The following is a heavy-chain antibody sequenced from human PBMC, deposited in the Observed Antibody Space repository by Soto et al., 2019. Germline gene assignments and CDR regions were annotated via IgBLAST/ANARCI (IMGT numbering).Heavy chain of an antibody. CDR2: ISWNSGGI. Sequence: LRLSCAASGFTFDDYAMHWVRQGPGKGLEWVSGISWNSGGIGYADSVKGRFTISRDNAKNSLYLQMDRLRPEDTAFYYCAKSPHDILIGSAFDYWGQGTLVTVSS. CDR3: AKSPHDILIGSAFDY. D-gene: IGHD3-9*01. V-gene: IGHV3-9*01. J-gene: IGHJ4*02. CDR1: GFTFDDYA.